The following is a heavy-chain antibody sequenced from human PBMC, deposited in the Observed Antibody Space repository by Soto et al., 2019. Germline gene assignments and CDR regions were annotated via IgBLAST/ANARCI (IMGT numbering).Heavy chain of an antibody. V-gene: IGHV1-69*06. CDR3: ARYLNAFDI. CDR1: RYTFTNFY. CDR2: IIPIFGTA. J-gene: IGHJ3*02. Sequence: SVKVSCKASRYTFTNFYIHWLRQAPGQGLEWMGGIIPIFGTANYAQKFQGRVTITADKSTSTAYMELSSLRSEDTAVYYCARYLNAFDIWGQGTMVTVSS.